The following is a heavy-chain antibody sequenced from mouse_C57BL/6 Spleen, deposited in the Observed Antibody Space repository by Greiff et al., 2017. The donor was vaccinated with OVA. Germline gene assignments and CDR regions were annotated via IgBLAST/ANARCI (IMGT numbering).Heavy chain of an antibody. Sequence: VQGVESGPGLVQPSQSLSITCTVSGFSLTSYGVHWVRQSPGKGLEWLGVIWRGGSTDYNAAFMSRLSITKDNSKSQVFFKMNSLQADDTAIYYCANNYYGSSWYFDVWGTGTTVTVSS. CDR2: IWRGGST. J-gene: IGHJ1*03. CDR1: GFSLTSYG. D-gene: IGHD1-1*01. V-gene: IGHV2-5*01. CDR3: ANNYYGSSWYFDV.